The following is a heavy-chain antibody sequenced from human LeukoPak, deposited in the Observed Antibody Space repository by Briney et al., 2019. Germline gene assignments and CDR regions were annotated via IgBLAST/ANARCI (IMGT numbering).Heavy chain of an antibody. V-gene: IGHV4-31*03. J-gene: IGHJ3*02. CDR3: ARDLVSGYGDYALRGMAFAI. CDR1: GDSISSGGYY. Sequence: SQTLSLTCTVSGDSISSGGYYWSWLRQHPGKGLEWIGYIYYSGSTYYNPSLKSRVTISVDTSKNQFSLKLSSVTAADTAVYYCARDLVSGYGDYALRGMAFAIWGQGTMVTVSS. D-gene: IGHD4-17*01. CDR2: IYYSGST.